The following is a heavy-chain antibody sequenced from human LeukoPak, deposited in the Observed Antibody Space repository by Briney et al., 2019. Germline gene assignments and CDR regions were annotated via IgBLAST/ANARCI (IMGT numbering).Heavy chain of an antibody. CDR3: ARAYIAAEGPHY. CDR2: INPSGGST. V-gene: IGHV1-46*01. D-gene: IGHD6-13*01. J-gene: IGHJ4*02. Sequence: ASVKVSCTTSGYTFTHYYMNWVRQAPGQGLEWMGMINPSGGSTRYAQKFQGRVTMTSDTSTSTLYMDLSSLRSEDTAVYYCARAYIAAEGPHYWGQGTLVTVSS. CDR1: GYTFTHYY.